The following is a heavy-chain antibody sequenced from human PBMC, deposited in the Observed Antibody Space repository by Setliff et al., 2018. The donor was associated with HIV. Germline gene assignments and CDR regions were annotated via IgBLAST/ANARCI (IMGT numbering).Heavy chain of an antibody. V-gene: IGHV1-69*10. J-gene: IGHJ6*02. Sequence: SVKVSCKASGGVFSTYGMHWVRQAPGQGFEWVGGIIPVASIPNYAQKFQDRVTITADESTGTAYMELRSLRSDDTAVYYCARDVDHMMDVWGQGTTVTVSS. CDR1: GGVFSTYG. CDR3: ARDVDHMMDV. CDR2: IIPVASIP.